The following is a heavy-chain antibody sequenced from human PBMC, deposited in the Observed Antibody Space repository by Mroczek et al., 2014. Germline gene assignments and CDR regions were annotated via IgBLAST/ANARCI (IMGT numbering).Heavy chain of an antibody. CDR1: GFTFSSYG. D-gene: IGHD3-16*02. Sequence: QVQLVQSGGGVVQPGRSLRLSCAASGFTFSSYGMHWVRQAPGKGLEWVAVIWYDGSNKYYADSVKGRFTISRDNSKNTLYLQMNSLRAEDTAVYYCARDASLRLGELSFGMESWGQGTLVTVSS. J-gene: IGHJ4*02. V-gene: IGHV3-33*01. CDR3: ARDASLRLGELSFGMES. CDR2: IWYDGSNK.